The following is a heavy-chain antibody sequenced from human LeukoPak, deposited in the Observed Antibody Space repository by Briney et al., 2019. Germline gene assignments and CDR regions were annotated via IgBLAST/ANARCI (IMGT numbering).Heavy chain of an antibody. CDR2: ISGSGGST. V-gene: IGHV3-23*01. Sequence: GGSLRLSCAASGFTFSNYAMSWVRQAPGKGLEWVSAISGSGGSTYYADSVKGRFTISRDNSKNTLYLQMNSLRAEDTAVYYCAKGGRSGIYYYGMDVWGQGTTVTVSS. J-gene: IGHJ6*02. CDR1: GFTFSNYA. CDR3: AKGGRSGIYYYGMDV. D-gene: IGHD3-3*01.